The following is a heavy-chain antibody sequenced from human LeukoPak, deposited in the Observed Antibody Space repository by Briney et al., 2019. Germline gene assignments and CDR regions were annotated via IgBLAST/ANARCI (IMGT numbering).Heavy chain of an antibody. D-gene: IGHD1-26*01. CDR1: GDSLSSYF. CDR2: NSGST. V-gene: IGHV4-59*08. CDR3: ARGRGYGGNYLRSFDI. J-gene: IGHJ3*02. Sequence: SETLSLTCTVSGDSLSSYFWSWIRQPPGKGLEWIGYNSGSTNYNASLKSRVTILLVRSKNQFSLNLSSVTAADTAVYYCARGRGYGGNYLRSFDIWGQGTMATVSS.